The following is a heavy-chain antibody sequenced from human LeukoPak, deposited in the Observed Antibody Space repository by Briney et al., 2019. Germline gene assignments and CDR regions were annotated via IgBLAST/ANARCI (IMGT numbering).Heavy chain of an antibody. J-gene: IGHJ4*02. CDR1: GFTFSDYY. Sequence: GGSLRLSCAASGFTFSDYYMTWIRQAPGKGLEWVSYISSSGSPIYYADSVKGRFTISRDNAKNSLYLQMNSLRAEDTAVYYCSSLTYYYDSSGYYADYWGQGTLVTVSS. CDR3: SSLTYYYDSSGYYADY. D-gene: IGHD3-22*01. V-gene: IGHV3-11*04. CDR2: ISSSGSPI.